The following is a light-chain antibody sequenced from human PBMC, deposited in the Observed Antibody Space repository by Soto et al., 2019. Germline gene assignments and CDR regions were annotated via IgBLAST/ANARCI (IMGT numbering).Light chain of an antibody. CDR2: GAS. Sequence: EIVLTQSPGTLSLSPGERATLSCRASQSVSSSYLAWYQQRPGQAPRLLIYGASNRATGIPDRFSGSGSGTDFTLTISRLEPEDFAVYYCQDYGISRTFGEGTKVEIE. CDR3: QDYGISRT. CDR1: QSVSSSY. V-gene: IGKV3-20*01. J-gene: IGKJ1*01.